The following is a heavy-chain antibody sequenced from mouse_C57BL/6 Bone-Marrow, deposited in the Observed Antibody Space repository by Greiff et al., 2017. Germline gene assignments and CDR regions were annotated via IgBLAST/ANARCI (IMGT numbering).Heavy chain of an antibody. J-gene: IGHJ3*01. V-gene: IGHV8-8*01. Sequence: QVTLKVSGPGILQPSQTLSLTCSFSGFSLSTFGMGVGWIRQPSGKGLEWLAHIWWDDDKYYNPARKSRLTISKDTSKNQVFLKIANVDTADTATYYCARIAYPAYYSNEGFAYWGQGTLVTVSA. D-gene: IGHD2-5*01. CDR1: GFSLSTFGMG. CDR3: ARIAYPAYYSNEGFAY. CDR2: IWWDDDK.